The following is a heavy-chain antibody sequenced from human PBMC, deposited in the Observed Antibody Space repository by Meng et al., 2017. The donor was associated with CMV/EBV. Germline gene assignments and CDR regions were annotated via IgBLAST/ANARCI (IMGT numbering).Heavy chain of an antibody. D-gene: IGHD3-10*01. V-gene: IGHV3-30-3*01. J-gene: IGHJ4*02. CDR3: ASDRGFGDLDS. CDR1: GFTFSSYA. Sequence: GESLKISCAASGFTFSSYAMHWVRQVPGKGLEWVAVISYDGSNKYYADSVKGRFTISRDNSKNTLYLQMNSLRAEDTAVYYCASDRGFGDLDSWGQGTLVTVSS. CDR2: ISYDGSNK.